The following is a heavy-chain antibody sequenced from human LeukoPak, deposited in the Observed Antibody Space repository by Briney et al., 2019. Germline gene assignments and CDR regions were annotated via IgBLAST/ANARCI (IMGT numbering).Heavy chain of an antibody. D-gene: IGHD3-10*01. Sequence: SQTLSLTCTVSGGSISSGDYYWSWIRQPPGKGLEWIGYIYYSGSTYYNPSLKSRVTISVDTSKNQFSLKLSSVTAADTAVYYCARASRDYYGSGSYFDVFDYWGQGTPVTVSS. CDR2: IYYSGST. CDR3: ARASRDYYGSGSYFDVFDY. CDR1: GGSISSGDYY. V-gene: IGHV4-30-4*08. J-gene: IGHJ4*02.